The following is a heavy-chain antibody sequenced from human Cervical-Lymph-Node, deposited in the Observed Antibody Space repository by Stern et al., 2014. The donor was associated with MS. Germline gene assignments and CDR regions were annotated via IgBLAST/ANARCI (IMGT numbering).Heavy chain of an antibody. CDR2: ISWNSGTI. J-gene: IGHJ3*02. Sequence: EVQLVESGGGLVQPGRSLRVSCAASGLSFDDYAMHWVRQAPGKGPGWVSGISWNSGTIGYADSVKGRFPISRDNAKNSLYLQMNSLRPEDTALYYCAKEEENAFDIWGQGTMVTVSS. CDR1: GLSFDDYA. V-gene: IGHV3-9*01. CDR3: AKEEENAFDI.